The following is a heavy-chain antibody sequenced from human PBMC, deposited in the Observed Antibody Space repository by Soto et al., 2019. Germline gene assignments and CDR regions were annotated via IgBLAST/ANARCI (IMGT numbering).Heavy chain of an antibody. D-gene: IGHD2-21*01. CDR2: ISYDGSNK. CDR1: GFTFSSYA. V-gene: IGHV3-30-3*01. J-gene: IGHJ2*01. CDR3: ARDGGVEMATIQWYFDL. Sequence: QVQLVESGGGVVQPGRSLRLSCAASGFTFSSYAMHWVRQAPGKGLEWVAVISYDGSNKYYADSVKGRFTISRDNSKNTLYLQMISLRAEDTAVYYCARDGGVEMATIQWYFDLWGRGTLVTVSS.